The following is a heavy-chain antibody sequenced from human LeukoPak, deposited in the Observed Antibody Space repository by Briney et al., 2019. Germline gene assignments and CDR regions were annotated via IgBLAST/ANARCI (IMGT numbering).Heavy chain of an antibody. CDR2: IYYSGST. J-gene: IGHJ4*02. CDR3: ARTYSYGSRSFDY. CDR1: GGSISSYY. V-gene: IGHV4-59*01. Sequence: SETLSLTCTVSGGSISSYYWSWIRQPPGKGLEWIGYIYYSGSTNYNPSLKSRVTISVDTSKNQFSLKLSSVTAADTAVYYCARTYSYGSRSFDYWGQGTLVTVSS. D-gene: IGHD5-18*01.